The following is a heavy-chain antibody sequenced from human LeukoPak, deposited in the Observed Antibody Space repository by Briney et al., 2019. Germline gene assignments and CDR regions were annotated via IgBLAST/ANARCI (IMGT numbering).Heavy chain of an antibody. CDR2: ISYDGSNK. D-gene: IGHD1-26*01. J-gene: IGHJ3*02. Sequence: VGSLRLSCAASGFTFSSYGMHWVRQAPGKGLEWVAVISYDGSNKYYADSVKGRFTISRDNAKNSLYLQMNSLRAEDTAVYYCARAFTEVRSGRRAAFDIWGQGTMVTVSS. V-gene: IGHV3-30*03. CDR1: GFTFSSYG. CDR3: ARAFTEVRSGRRAAFDI.